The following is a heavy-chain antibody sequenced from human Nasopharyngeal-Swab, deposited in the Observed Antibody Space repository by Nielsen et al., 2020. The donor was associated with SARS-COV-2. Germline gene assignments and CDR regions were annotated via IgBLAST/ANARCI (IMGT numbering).Heavy chain of an antibody. CDR3: ARDGYDFWSGYLRGTGRYYYYYYMDV. V-gene: IGHV4-30-4*01. CDR1: GGSISSGDYY. Sequence: SETLSLTCTVSGGSISSGDYYWSWIRQPPGKGLEWIGYIYYSGGTYYNPSLKSRVTISVDTSKNQFSLKLSSVTAADTAVYYCARDGYDFWSGYLRGTGRYYYYYYMDVWGKGTTVTVSS. D-gene: IGHD3-3*01. CDR2: IYYSGGT. J-gene: IGHJ6*03.